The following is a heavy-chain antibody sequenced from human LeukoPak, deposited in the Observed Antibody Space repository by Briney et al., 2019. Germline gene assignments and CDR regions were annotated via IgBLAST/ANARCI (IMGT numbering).Heavy chain of an antibody. CDR3: ARGVDTAKQYYFDY. D-gene: IGHD6-19*01. CDR2: IIPILGIA. Sequence: GASVKVSCKASGGTFSSYAISWVRQAPGQGLEWMGRIIPILGIANYAQKFQGRVTITADKSTSTAYMEPSSLRSEDTAVYYCARGVDTAKQYYFDYWGQGTLVTVSS. CDR1: GGTFSSYA. V-gene: IGHV1-69*04. J-gene: IGHJ4*02.